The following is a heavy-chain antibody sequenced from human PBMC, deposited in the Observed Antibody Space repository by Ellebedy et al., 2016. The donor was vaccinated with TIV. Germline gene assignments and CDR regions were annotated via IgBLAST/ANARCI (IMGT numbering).Heavy chain of an antibody. CDR1: GFTFSSYS. CDR2: ISSSSSTI. CDR3: ARNGDYWGH. Sequence: PGGPLRLSCAASGFTFSSYSMNWFRQAPGKGLEWVSYISSSSSTIYYADSVKGRFTISRDNAKNSLYLQMNSLRAEDTAVYYCARNGDYWGHWGQGTLVTVSS. J-gene: IGHJ4*02. V-gene: IGHV3-48*01. D-gene: IGHD4-17*01.